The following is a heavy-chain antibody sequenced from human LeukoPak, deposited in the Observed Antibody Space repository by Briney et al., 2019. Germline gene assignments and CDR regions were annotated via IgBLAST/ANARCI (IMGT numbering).Heavy chain of an antibody. J-gene: IGHJ4*02. D-gene: IGHD1-1*01. CDR3: ARGWDNWDY. V-gene: IGHV1-2*02. CDR2: IDPKSGGT. CDR1: GYTFTGYY. Sequence: ASVKVSCKASGYTFTGYYMHWVRQAPGQGLEWMGWIDPKSGGTNYVEKFLGRVTMTRDTSMSTAYMEPSRLRSDDTAVYYCARGWDNWDYWGQGTLVTVSS.